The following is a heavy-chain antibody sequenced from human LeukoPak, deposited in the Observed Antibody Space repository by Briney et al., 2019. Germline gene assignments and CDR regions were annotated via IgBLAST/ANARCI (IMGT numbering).Heavy chain of an antibody. Sequence: ASVKVSCKASGGTFSSYAISWVRQAPGQRLEWMGWINAGNGNTKYSQKFQGRVTITRDTSASTAYMELSSLRSEDTAVYYCAREGDSSGWPLFDYWGQGTLVTVSS. J-gene: IGHJ4*02. CDR2: INAGNGNT. CDR3: AREGDSSGWPLFDY. V-gene: IGHV1-3*01. D-gene: IGHD6-19*01. CDR1: GGTFSSYA.